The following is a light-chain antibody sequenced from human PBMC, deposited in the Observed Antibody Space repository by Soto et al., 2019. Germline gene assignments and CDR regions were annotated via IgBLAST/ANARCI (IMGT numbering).Light chain of an antibody. CDR1: SGHSSYI. Sequence: QLVLTQSSSASASLGSSVKLTCTLSSGHSSYIIAWHQQQPGKAPRYLMKLEGSGSYNKGCGVPDRFSGSSSGADRYLTISNLQFEDEADYYCETWDSKRVFGGGTKLTVL. CDR3: ETWDSKRV. J-gene: IGLJ3*02. CDR2: LEGSGSY. V-gene: IGLV4-60*02.